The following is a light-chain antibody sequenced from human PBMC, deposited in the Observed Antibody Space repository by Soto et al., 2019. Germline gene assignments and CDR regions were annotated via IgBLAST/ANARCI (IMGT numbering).Light chain of an antibody. Sequence: DIVMTQSPLSLSVTPREPASISCRSSQSLLHTNAYNYLDWYLQKPGQSPQLLIYLGSNRASGVPDRFSGSGSGTDFTLKISRVEAEDVGVYYCMQALQTPLTFGGGTKVEIK. J-gene: IGKJ4*01. V-gene: IGKV2-28*01. CDR1: QSLLHTNAYNY. CDR3: MQALQTPLT. CDR2: LGS.